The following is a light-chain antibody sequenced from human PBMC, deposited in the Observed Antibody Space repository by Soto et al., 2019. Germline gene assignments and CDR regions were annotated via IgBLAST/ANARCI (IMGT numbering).Light chain of an antibody. CDR3: QQVISYPPG. CDR2: AAS. Sequence: DLQLTQSPSFLSASVGDRVTITCRASQGISTFLAWYQQRPGKAPKLLIYAASTLQSGVPSRVSGSGSGTEFTLAISRLQPEDFANYECQQVISYPPGVGPGTKVVIK. V-gene: IGKV1-9*01. CDR1: QGISTF. J-gene: IGKJ3*01.